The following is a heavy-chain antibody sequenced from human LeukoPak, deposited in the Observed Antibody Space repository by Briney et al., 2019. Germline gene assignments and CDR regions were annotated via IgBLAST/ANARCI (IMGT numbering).Heavy chain of an antibody. V-gene: IGHV3-74*01. CDR3: AKLPDRAAAAYYFDY. J-gene: IGHJ4*02. D-gene: IGHD6-13*01. CDR2: INSDGSST. CDR1: GFTFSSYW. Sequence: GGSLRLSCAASGFTFSSYWMHWVRQAPGKGLVWVSRINSDGSSTSYADSVKGRFTISRDNAKNSLYLQMNSLRAEDTAVYYCAKLPDRAAAAYYFDYWGQGTLVTVSS.